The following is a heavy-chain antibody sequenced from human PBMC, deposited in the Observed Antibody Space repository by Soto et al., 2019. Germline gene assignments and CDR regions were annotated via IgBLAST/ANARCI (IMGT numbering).Heavy chain of an antibody. D-gene: IGHD2-15*01. CDR2: ISGSGGST. V-gene: IGHV3-23*01. CDR3: AKRTLCSGGSCPQYFQH. Sequence: GGSLRLSCAASGFTFSSYAMSWVRQAPGKGLEWVSAISGSGGSTYYADSVKGRFTISRDNSKNTLYLQMNSLRAEDTAVYYCAKRTLCSGGSCPQYFQHWGQGTLVTVSS. CDR1: GFTFSSYA. J-gene: IGHJ1*01.